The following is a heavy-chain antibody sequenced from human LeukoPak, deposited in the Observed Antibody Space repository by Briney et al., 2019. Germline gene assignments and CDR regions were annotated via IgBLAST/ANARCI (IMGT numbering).Heavy chain of an antibody. D-gene: IGHD6-19*01. CDR3: ARQGYSSGWYNWFDP. J-gene: IGHJ5*02. V-gene: IGHV4-59*08. Sequence: PSETLSLTCTVSGGSISSYYWSWIRQPPGKGLEWIGYISHSGSTNYNPSLKSRVTISVDTPKNHFSLKLTSVTAADTAVYYCARQGYSSGWYNWFDPWGQGTLVTVSS. CDR1: GGSISSYY. CDR2: ISHSGST.